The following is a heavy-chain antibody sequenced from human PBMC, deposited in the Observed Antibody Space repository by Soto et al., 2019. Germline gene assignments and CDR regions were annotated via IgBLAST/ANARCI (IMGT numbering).Heavy chain of an antibody. V-gene: IGHV3-48*01. Sequence: EVQLVESGGGLVQPGGSLRLTCAASGFTFSIYSMNWVRQAPGKGLVWVSYIMPGSSHIYYADSVKGRVTISRDNAKNSLYLQMNILRAEDTAVYYSAIERAGATSVHVVDIWGQGTMVTVSS. CDR3: AIERAGATSVHVVDI. J-gene: IGHJ3*02. CDR2: IMPGSSHI. D-gene: IGHD1-26*01. CDR1: GFTFSIYS.